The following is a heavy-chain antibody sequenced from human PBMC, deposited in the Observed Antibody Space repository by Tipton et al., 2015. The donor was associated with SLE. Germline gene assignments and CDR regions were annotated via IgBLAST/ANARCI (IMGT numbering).Heavy chain of an antibody. D-gene: IGHD3-22*01. CDR2: ISSSGSTI. J-gene: IGHJ3*02. V-gene: IGHV3-48*03. Sequence: SLRLSCAASGFTFSSYEMNWVRQAPGKGLEWVSYISSSGSTIYYADSVKGRFTISRDNSKNTLYLQMNSLRAEDTAVYYCARLIHSSGPAFDIWGQGTMVTVSS. CDR3: ARLIHSSGPAFDI. CDR1: GFTFSSYE.